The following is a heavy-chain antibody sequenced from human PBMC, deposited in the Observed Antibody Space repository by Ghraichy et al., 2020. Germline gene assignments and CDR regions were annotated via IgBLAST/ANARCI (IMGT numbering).Heavy chain of an antibody. J-gene: IGHJ4*02. D-gene: IGHD6-13*01. CDR3: ARLRGPKIPAAEDF. Sequence: SLRLSCAASGFTFINYGMTWVRQAPGKGLEWVSTITGSGTNTYYADSVKGRFTISRDNSKNTLNLQMNSLRAEDTAIYYCARLRGPKIPAAEDFWGQGTLVTVSS. CDR1: GFTFINYG. V-gene: IGHV3-23*01. CDR2: ITGSGTNT.